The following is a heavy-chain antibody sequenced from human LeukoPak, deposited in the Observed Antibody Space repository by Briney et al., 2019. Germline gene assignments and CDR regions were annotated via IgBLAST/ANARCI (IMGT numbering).Heavy chain of an antibody. Sequence: LRLSCAASGFTFSSYSMNWIRQRPGKGLEWIGYIYNTGSTYYNPSLTSRVIISVDTSKKQFSLKVNSVTAADTAVYYCAREVGRGLVGIGYYYSGLDVWGQGTTVTVSS. CDR3: AREVGRGLVGIGYYYSGLDV. CDR2: IYNTGST. CDR1: GFTFSSYS. J-gene: IGHJ6*02. V-gene: IGHV4-31*02. D-gene: IGHD1-26*01.